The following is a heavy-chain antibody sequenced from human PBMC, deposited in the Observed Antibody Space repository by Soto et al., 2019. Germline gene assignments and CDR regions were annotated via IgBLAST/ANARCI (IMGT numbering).Heavy chain of an antibody. CDR3: ARARYSSFHYYYGMDV. J-gene: IGHJ6*02. CDR2: INHSGST. CDR1: GGSFSGYY. D-gene: IGHD6-13*01. V-gene: IGHV4-34*01. Sequence: SETLSLTCAVYGGSFSGYYWSWIRQPPGKGLEWIGEINHSGSTNYNPSLKSRVTISVDTSKNQFSLKLSSVTAADTAVYYCARARYSSFHYYYGMDVWGQGTTVTVSS.